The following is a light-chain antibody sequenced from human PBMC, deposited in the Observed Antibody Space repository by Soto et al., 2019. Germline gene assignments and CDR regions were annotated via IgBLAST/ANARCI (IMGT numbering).Light chain of an antibody. J-gene: IGKJ5*01. Sequence: EIVMTQSPATLSLSPGERTTLSCRASQSVRSSLAWYQQKPGQAPRLLIYGASTRVTGIPPRFSGSGSGTEFTLTISSLQDEDFAVYYCQQYNNWPAITFGQGTRLEIK. V-gene: IGKV3D-15*01. CDR2: GAS. CDR3: QQYNNWPAIT. CDR1: QSVRSS.